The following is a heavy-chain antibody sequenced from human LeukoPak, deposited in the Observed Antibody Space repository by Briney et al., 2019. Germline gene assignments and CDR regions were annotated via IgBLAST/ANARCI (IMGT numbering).Heavy chain of an antibody. CDR1: GFTFSTYQ. J-gene: IGHJ5*02. Sequence: GRSLRLSCAASGFTFSTYQMNWVRQAPGKGLEWMSYISSSGDTTYYADSVKGRFTIYRDNTNNSLYLQMSSLRAEDTAVYYCARDGTSNRYNWFDPWGQGTLVTVSS. CDR2: ISSSGDTT. CDR3: ARDGTSNRYNWFDP. D-gene: IGHD2-2*01. V-gene: IGHV3-48*03.